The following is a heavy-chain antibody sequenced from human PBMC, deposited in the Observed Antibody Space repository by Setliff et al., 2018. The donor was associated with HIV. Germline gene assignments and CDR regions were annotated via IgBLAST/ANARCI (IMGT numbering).Heavy chain of an antibody. V-gene: IGHV1-3*01. CDR1: GYTFTTYS. D-gene: IGHD3-10*01. J-gene: IGHJ4*01. Sequence: ASVKVSCKASGYTFTTYSLHWVRQAPGQSLEWMGWINVGNGDTKYSQDLQGRITITRDTSANTAYMELSRLRSDDTAVYFCARGALLAVSDFDHWGHGTLVTVSS. CDR2: INVGNGDT. CDR3: ARGALLAVSDFDH.